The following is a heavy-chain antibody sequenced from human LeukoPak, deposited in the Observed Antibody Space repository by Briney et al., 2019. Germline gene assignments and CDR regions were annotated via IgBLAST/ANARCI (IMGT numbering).Heavy chain of an antibody. J-gene: IGHJ4*02. CDR1: GFTVSSNY. CDR2: IYSGGST. D-gene: IGHD3-10*01. V-gene: IGHV3-66*01. Sequence: GGSLRLSCIASGFTVSSNYMTWVRQAPGKGLEWVSIIYSGGSTYYADSVKGRFTISRDNSKNTLYLQMNSLRAEDTAVYYCARGGAMIRGVFDYWGQGALVTVSS. CDR3: ARGGAMIRGVFDY.